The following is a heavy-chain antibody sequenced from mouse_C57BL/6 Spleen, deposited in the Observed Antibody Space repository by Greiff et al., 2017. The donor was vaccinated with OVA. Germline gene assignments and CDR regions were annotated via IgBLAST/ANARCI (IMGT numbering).Heavy chain of an antibody. CDR3: ARYYGSSYIAMDY. CDR1: GYTFTDYY. J-gene: IGHJ4*01. Sequence: QVHVKQSGAELVRPGASVKLSCKASGYTFTDYYINWVKQRPGQGLEWIARIYPGSGNTYYNEKFKGKATLTAEKSSSTAYMQLSSLTSEDSAVYFCARYYGSSYIAMDYWGQGTSVTVSS. CDR2: IYPGSGNT. V-gene: IGHV1-76*01. D-gene: IGHD1-1*01.